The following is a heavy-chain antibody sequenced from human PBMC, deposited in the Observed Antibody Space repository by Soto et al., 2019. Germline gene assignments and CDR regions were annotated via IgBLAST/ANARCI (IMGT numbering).Heavy chain of an antibody. V-gene: IGHV3-21*01. CDR3: ARDLPTYGSSTSCYVWGAGMDV. D-gene: IGHD2-2*01. CDR2: ISSSSSYI. CDR1: GFTFSSYS. J-gene: IGHJ6*02. Sequence: GGSLRLSCAASGFTFSSYSMNWVRQAPGKGLEWVSSISSSSSYIYYADSVKGRFTISRDNAKNSLYLQMSSLRAEDTAVYYCARDLPTYGSSTSCYVWGAGMDVWGQGTTVTVSS.